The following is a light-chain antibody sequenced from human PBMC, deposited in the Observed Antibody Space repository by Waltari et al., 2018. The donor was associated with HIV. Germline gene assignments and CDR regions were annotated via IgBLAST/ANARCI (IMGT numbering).Light chain of an antibody. Sequence: SYDLTQPPSVSVSPGQTATITCSGATLVNTYTCWYQQRSGQSPVLCIYQDTKRPLGRPQRLAGSKSGNIATLTIGGAQAMDEAAYFCQAWDSSTVLFGGGTKLTVL. CDR1: TLVNTY. CDR3: QAWDSSTVL. J-gene: IGLJ2*01. CDR2: QDT. V-gene: IGLV3-1*01.